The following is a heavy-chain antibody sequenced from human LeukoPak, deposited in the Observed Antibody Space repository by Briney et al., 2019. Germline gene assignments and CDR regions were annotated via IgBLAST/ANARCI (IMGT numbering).Heavy chain of an antibody. CDR1: GGTFSSYG. J-gene: IGHJ4*02. CDR2: IIPIFGTA. D-gene: IGHD5-12*01. CDR3: ARSSYSGYEEVDY. V-gene: IGHV1-69*13. Sequence: SVKVSCKASGGTFSSYGISWVRQAPGQGLEWMGGIIPIFGTANYAQKFQSRVTITADESTSTAYMELSSLRSEDTAVYYCARSSYSGYEEVDYWGQGTLVTVSS.